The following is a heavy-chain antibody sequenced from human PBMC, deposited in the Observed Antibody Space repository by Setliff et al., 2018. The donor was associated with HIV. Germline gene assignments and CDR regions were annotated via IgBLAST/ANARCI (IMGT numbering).Heavy chain of an antibody. Sequence: GGSLRLSCAASGFTFSNYDMTWVRQAPGKGLEWVSGVSGSGGFTSYADSVKGRFTISRHNSKNTLYLQMNSLRADDTAVYYCTKKGPKGQWLVDLYFDSWGQGTLVTVSS. V-gene: IGHV3-23*01. J-gene: IGHJ4*02. D-gene: IGHD6-19*01. CDR2: VSGSGGFT. CDR1: GFTFSNYD. CDR3: TKKGPKGQWLVDLYFDS.